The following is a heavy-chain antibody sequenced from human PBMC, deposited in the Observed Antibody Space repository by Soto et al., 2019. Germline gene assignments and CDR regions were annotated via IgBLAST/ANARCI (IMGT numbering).Heavy chain of an antibody. CDR2: IVVGSGHT. CDR3: AAPDFGDYWYFDL. J-gene: IGHJ2*01. Sequence: GASVKVSCKASGGTFSTYTITWVRQARGQRLEWIGWIVVGSGHTSYEQKFQERVTITRDMSTSTAYMELSSLRSEDTAVYYCAAPDFGDYWYFDLWGRGTLVTVSS. V-gene: IGHV1-58*02. D-gene: IGHD4-17*01. CDR1: GGTFSTYT.